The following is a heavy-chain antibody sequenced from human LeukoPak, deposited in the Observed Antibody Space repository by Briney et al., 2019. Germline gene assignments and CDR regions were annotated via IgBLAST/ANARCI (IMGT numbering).Heavy chain of an antibody. D-gene: IGHD3-16*02. CDR2: INWNGGTT. CDR3: ARGGYRQLGYFDY. J-gene: IGHJ4*02. Sequence: GGSLRLSCEASGFTFNDYGMTWVRQVPGKGLEWISSINWNGGTTSYADSVKGRFTISRGNDKNSLYLQMNSLRAEDTALYYCARGGYRQLGYFDYWGQGALVTVSS. CDR1: GFTFNDYG. V-gene: IGHV3-20*04.